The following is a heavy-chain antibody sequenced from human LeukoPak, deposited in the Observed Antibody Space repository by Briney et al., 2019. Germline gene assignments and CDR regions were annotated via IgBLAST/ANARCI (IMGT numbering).Heavy chain of an antibody. CDR3: ARDRNYYYYYMDV. V-gene: IGHV3-21*01. CDR1: GFTFSSYS. CDR2: ISSSSSYI. J-gene: IGHJ6*03. Sequence: GGSLRLSCAASGFTFSSYSMNWVRQAPGKGLEWVSSISSSSSYIYYADSVKGRYTISRDNAKNSLYLQMNSLRAEDTAVYYCARDRNYYYYYMDVWGKGTTVTVSS.